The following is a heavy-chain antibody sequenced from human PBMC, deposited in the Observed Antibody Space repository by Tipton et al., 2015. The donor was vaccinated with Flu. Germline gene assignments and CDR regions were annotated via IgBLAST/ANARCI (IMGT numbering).Heavy chain of an antibody. CDR1: GGSISSSNW. D-gene: IGHD6-19*01. J-gene: IGHJ5*02. CDR3: ARDPLPYSSEDWFDP. CDR2: IYHSGST. V-gene: IGHV4-4*02. Sequence: GLVKPSGTLSLTCAVSGGSISSSNWWSWVRQPPGKGLEWIGEIYHSGSTNYNPSLKSRVTISVDKSKNQFSLKLSSVTAADTAVYYCARDPLPYSSEDWFDPWGQGTLVTVSS.